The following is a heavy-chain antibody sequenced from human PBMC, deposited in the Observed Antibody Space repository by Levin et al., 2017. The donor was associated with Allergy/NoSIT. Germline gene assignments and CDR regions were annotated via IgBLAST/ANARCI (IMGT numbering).Heavy chain of an antibody. CDR3: ARDQARLRKAFDI. CDR1: GFTFSSYS. D-gene: IGHD1-26*01. V-gene: IGHV3-48*01. J-gene: IGHJ3*02. Sequence: HPGGSLRLSCAASGFTFSSYSMNWVRQAPGKGLEWVSYISSSSSTIYYADSVKGRFTISRDNAKNSLYLQMNSLRAEDTAVYYCARDQARLRKAFDIWGQGTMVTVSS. CDR2: ISSSSSTI.